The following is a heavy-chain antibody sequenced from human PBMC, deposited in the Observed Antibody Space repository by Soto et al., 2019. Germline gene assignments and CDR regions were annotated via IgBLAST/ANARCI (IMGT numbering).Heavy chain of an antibody. J-gene: IGHJ5*02. V-gene: IGHV4-30-4*01. CDR3: ARTYHDIVVVVAATGWFDP. CDR2: IYYSGST. Sequence: PSETLSLTCTVSGGSSSSGDYYRSWIRHPPGPGLEWIGYIYYSGSTYYNPTLKSRLTISVDTSKNQFFLKLNSVTAADTAVYSCARTYHDIVVVVAATGWFDPWGQGTLVTVSS. D-gene: IGHD2-15*01. CDR1: GGSSSSGDYY.